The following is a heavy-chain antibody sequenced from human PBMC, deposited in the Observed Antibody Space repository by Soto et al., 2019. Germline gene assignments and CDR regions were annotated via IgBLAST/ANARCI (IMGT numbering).Heavy chain of an antibody. CDR3: ARIDRGDY. CDR1: GGSFSDYY. Sequence: PSETLSLTCAVYGGSFSDYYWSWIRQPPGKGLEWIGEINHSGSTNYNPSLKSRVTISVDTSKNQFSLKLTSVTAADTAVFYCARIDRGDYWGQGTPVTVSS. D-gene: IGHD3-22*01. J-gene: IGHJ4*02. CDR2: INHSGST. V-gene: IGHV4-34*01.